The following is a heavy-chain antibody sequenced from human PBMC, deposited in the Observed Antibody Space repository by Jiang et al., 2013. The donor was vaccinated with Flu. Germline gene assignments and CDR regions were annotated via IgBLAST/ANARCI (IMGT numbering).Heavy chain of an antibody. Sequence: GAEVKKPGASVRVSCKASGYTFTSYQLQWVRQAPGQGLEWMGVINPSGGGTGYAQKFQGRVSMTRDTSTSTVYMELSSLRSEDTAVYYCARTGDSWDFDYWGQGTPVTVSS. CDR3: ARTGDSWDFDY. D-gene: IGHD6-13*01. CDR2: INPSGGGT. J-gene: IGHJ4*02. V-gene: IGHV1-46*01. CDR1: GYTFTSYQ.